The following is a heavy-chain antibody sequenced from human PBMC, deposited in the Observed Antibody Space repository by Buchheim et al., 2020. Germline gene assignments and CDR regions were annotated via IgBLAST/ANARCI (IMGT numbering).Heavy chain of an antibody. V-gene: IGHV1-46*01. J-gene: IGHJ6*02. CDR2: INPSGGST. CDR1: GYTFTSYY. CDR3: ARTDGDYAVYYYGMDV. D-gene: IGHD4-17*01. Sequence: QVQLVQSGAEVKKPGASVKVSCKASGYTFTSYYMHWVRQAPGQGLEWMGIINPSGGSTSYAQKFQGRVTMTRDTSTRTVYMELSSLRSEDTAVYYCARTDGDYAVYYYGMDVWGQGTT.